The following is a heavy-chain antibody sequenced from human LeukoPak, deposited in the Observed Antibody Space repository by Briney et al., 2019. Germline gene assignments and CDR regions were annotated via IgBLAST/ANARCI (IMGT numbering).Heavy chain of an antibody. CDR1: GASISSATYS. J-gene: IGHJ4*02. D-gene: IGHD3-10*01. V-gene: IGHV4-30-2*01. Sequence: PSETLSLTCAVSGASISSATYSWSWIRQPPGRGLEWIGYIYHTGSTTYNPSLKSRVTISLDRSKNQLSLTVNSVTAADTAVYYCCGDYGSGSYRFDYWGPGTLVTVSS. CDR2: IYHTGST. CDR3: CGDYGSGSYRFDY.